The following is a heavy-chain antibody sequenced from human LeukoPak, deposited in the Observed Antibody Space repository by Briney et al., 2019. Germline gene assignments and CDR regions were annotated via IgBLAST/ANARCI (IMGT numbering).Heavy chain of an antibody. D-gene: IGHD6-19*01. V-gene: IGHV3-21*01. Sequence: PGGSLRLSCAASGFAFSSFSMDWFRQAPGKGLEWVSSISSDSVYIYYADSVRGRFTISRDNAKNSLYLQMNSLRAEDTAVYYCARDLAGTALDWGQGTLVTASS. CDR3: ARDLAGTALD. J-gene: IGHJ4*02. CDR2: ISSDSVYI. CDR1: GFAFSSFS.